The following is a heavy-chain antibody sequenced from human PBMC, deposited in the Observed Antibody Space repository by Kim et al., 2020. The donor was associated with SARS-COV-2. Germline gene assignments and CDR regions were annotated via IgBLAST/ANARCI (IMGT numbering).Heavy chain of an antibody. CDR2: IKSKTDGGTT. V-gene: IGHV3-15*01. D-gene: IGHD2-2*02. CDR3: TTGGLGYCSSTSCYTGKYYYYYGMDV. CDR1: GFTFSNAW. J-gene: IGHJ6*02. Sequence: GGSLRLSCAASGFTFSNAWMSWVRQAPGKGLEWVGRIKSKTDGGTTDYAAPVKGRFTISRDDSKNTLYLQINSLKTEDTAVYYCTTGGLGYCSSTSCYTGKYYYYYGMDVWGQGTTVTVSS.